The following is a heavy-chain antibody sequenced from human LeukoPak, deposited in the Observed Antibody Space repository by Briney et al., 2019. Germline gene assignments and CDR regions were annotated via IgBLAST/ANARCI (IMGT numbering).Heavy chain of an antibody. V-gene: IGHV1-18*01. J-gene: IGHJ3*02. D-gene: IGHD1-1*01. Sequence: GASVKVSCKASGYTFTSYGISWVRQAPGQGLEWMGWISAYNGNTKSPQKLQGRVTMTTDTSTSTAYMELRSLRSDDTAVYYCARDSATGLDAFDIWGQGTMVTVSS. CDR3: ARDSATGLDAFDI. CDR1: GYTFTSYG. CDR2: ISAYNGNT.